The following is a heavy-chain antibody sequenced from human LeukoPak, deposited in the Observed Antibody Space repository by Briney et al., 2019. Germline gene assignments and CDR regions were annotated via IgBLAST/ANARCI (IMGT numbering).Heavy chain of an antibody. Sequence: PGGSLRLSCAASGFTFTTYWMGWVRQAPGKGLEWVANIKQDGSEKYYVDSVKGRFTTSRDNAKSSLYLQMNSLRVEDTAVYYCAKDRVGGPNPMIVYSDHAFDIWGQGTMVTVSS. J-gene: IGHJ3*02. D-gene: IGHD3-22*01. CDR3: AKDRVGGPNPMIVYSDHAFDI. V-gene: IGHV3-7*01. CDR1: GFTFTTYW. CDR2: IKQDGSEK.